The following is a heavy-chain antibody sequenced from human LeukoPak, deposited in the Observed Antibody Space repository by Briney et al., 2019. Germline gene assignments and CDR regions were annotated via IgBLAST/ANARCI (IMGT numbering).Heavy chain of an antibody. J-gene: IGHJ4*02. CDR3: ARTGKTLLNYDFDY. Sequence: PSQTLSLTCAISGDSVSSNGAAWNWIRQSPSRGLEWLGRTYYRSKWYNDYAVSVKSRIIVNPDTSKNQFSLQLNSVTAADTAVYYCARTGKTLLNYDFDYWGQGTLSPSPQ. V-gene: IGHV6-1*01. CDR2: TYYRSKWYN. CDR1: GDSVSSNGAA. D-gene: IGHD1-7*01.